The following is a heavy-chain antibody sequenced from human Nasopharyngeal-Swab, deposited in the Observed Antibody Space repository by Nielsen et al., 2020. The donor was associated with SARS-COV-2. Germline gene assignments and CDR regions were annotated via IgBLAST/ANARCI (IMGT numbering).Heavy chain of an antibody. CDR3: ARGRYYDYVWGSYGLDY. J-gene: IGHJ4*02. Sequence: GGSLRLSCAASGFTFSSYWMHWVRQAPGKGLVWVSRINSDGSSTSYAGSVKGRFTISRDNAKNTLYLQMNSLRAEDTAVYYCARGRYYDYVWGSYGLDYWGQGTLVTVSS. V-gene: IGHV3-74*01. CDR1: GFTFSSYW. D-gene: IGHD3-16*01. CDR2: INSDGSST.